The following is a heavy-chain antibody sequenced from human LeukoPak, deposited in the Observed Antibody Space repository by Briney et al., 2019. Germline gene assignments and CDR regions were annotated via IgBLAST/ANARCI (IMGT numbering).Heavy chain of an antibody. J-gene: IGHJ6*02. V-gene: IGHV3-23*01. CDR3: AKRRYCSGGSCYSVTYYYYGMDV. Sequence: WGSLRLSCAASGFTFSSYAMSWVRQAPGKGLEWVSAISGSGGSTYYADSVKGRFTISRDNSKNTLYLQMNSLRAEDTAVYYCAKRRYCSGGSCYSVTYYYYGMDVWGQGTTVTVSS. D-gene: IGHD2-15*01. CDR2: ISGSGGST. CDR1: GFTFSSYA.